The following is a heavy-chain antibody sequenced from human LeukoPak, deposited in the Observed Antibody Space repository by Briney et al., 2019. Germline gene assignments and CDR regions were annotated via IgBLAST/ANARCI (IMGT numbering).Heavy chain of an antibody. CDR1: GGTFSSYA. CDR3: ASLDYGDYWFDP. Sequence: SVNVSFKASGGTFSSYAISWVRQAPGQGLEWMGGIIPIFGTANYAQKFQGRVTITADESTSTAYMELSSLRSEDTAVYYCASLDYGDYWFDPWGQGTLVTVSS. J-gene: IGHJ5*02. CDR2: IIPIFGTA. V-gene: IGHV1-69*13. D-gene: IGHD4-17*01.